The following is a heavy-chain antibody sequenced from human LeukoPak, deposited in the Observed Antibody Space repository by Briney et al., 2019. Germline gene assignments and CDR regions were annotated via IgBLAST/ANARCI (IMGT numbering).Heavy chain of an antibody. CDR1: GGSISSGGYS. J-gene: IGHJ3*02. Sequence: SEALSLTCAVSGGSISSGGYSWSWIRQPPGKGLEWIGYIYHSGSTYYNPSLKSRVTISVDRSKNQFSLKLSSVTAADTAVYYCARYLALWAFDIWGQGTMVTVSS. V-gene: IGHV4-30-2*01. CDR2: IYHSGST. D-gene: IGHD2-21*01. CDR3: ARYLALWAFDI.